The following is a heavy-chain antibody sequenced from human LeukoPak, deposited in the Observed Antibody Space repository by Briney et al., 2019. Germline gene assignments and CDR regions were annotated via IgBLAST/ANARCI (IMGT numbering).Heavy chain of an antibody. CDR2: ISYDGSNK. Sequence: GGSLRLSCAASGFTFSSYAMHWVRQAPGKGLEWVAVISYDGSNKYYADSVKGRFTISRDNSKNTLYLQMNSLRAEDTAVYYCARYFGGGGDYWGQGTLVTVSS. CDR3: ARYFGGGGDY. D-gene: IGHD2-15*01. CDR1: GFTFSSYA. J-gene: IGHJ4*02. V-gene: IGHV3-30*04.